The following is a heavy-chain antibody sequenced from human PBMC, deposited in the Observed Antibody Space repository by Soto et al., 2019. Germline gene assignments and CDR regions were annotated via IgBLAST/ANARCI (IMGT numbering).Heavy chain of an antibody. CDR2: IKSKTDGGTT. J-gene: IGHJ6*02. CDR1: GFTFSNAW. CDR3: TTGKPYYYYGMDV. V-gene: IGHV3-15*01. Sequence: GGSLRLSCAASGFTFSNAWMSWVRQAPGKGLEWVGRIKSKTDGGTTDYAAPVKGRFTISRDDSKNTLYLQMNSLKTEDTAVYYCTTGKPYYYYGMDVWGQGTTVTSP.